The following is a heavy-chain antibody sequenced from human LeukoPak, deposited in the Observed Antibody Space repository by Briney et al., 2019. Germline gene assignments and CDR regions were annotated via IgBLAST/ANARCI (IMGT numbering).Heavy chain of an antibody. D-gene: IGHD6-13*01. CDR2: YTGCT. CDR3: ARHWQQLVRAYVDY. CDR1: GGSITFYY. Sequence: SEALSLTCTVSGGSITFYYWNWIRQPPGKGLDYTGCTNYNPSLKSRVPISLDTSKNQLSLKLSSVTAADTALYYCARHWQQLVRAYVDYWGQGTLVTVSS. V-gene: IGHV4-59*08. J-gene: IGHJ4*02.